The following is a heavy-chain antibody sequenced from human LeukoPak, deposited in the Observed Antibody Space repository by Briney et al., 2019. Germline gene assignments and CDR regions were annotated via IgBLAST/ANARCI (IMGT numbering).Heavy chain of an antibody. CDR2: INPSGGTT. CDR3: ATDPVSVGATWDYWYFDL. CDR1: GYTFTSYY. V-gene: IGHV1-46*01. J-gene: IGHJ2*01. Sequence: ASVKVSCKASGYTFTSYYMHWVRQAPGQGLEWMGIINPSGGTTNYAQKFQGRVTMTRDMSTSTVYMELSSLRSEDTAVYYCATDPVSVGATWDYWYFDLWGRGTLVTVSS. D-gene: IGHD1-26*01.